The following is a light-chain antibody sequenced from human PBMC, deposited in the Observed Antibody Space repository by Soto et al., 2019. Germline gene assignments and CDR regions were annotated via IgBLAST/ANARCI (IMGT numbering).Light chain of an antibody. Sequence: QSALTQPPSVSGSPGQSVTISCTGTSSDVGSYNRVSWYQQPPGTAPKLMIYEVSNRPSGVPDRFSGSKSGNTASLTISGLQAEDEADYYCSLYTSSSTWVFGVGTKLTVL. CDR3: SLYTSSSTWV. CDR1: SSDVGSYNR. J-gene: IGLJ3*02. CDR2: EVS. V-gene: IGLV2-18*01.